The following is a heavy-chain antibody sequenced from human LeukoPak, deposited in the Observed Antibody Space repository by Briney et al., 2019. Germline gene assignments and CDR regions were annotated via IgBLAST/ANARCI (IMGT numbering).Heavy chain of an antibody. CDR1: GFTFSSYA. D-gene: IGHD2-2*01. V-gene: IGHV3-30-3*01. CDR3: ASNYRDCSSTSCPMGY. Sequence: GGSLRLSCAASGFTFSSYAMHWVRQAPGKGLEWGAVISYDGSNKYYADSVKGRFTISRDNSKNTLYLQMNSLRAEDTAVYYCASNYRDCSSTSCPMGYWGQGTLVTVSS. J-gene: IGHJ4*02. CDR2: ISYDGSNK.